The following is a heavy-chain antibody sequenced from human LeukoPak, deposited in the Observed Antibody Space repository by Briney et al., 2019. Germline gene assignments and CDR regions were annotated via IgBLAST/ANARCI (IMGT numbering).Heavy chain of an antibody. CDR3: ATVPLLPAAIGYYFDY. CDR2: FDPEDGET. D-gene: IGHD2-2*02. J-gene: IGHJ4*02. V-gene: IGHV1-24*01. Sequence: ASVXVSCKVSGYTLTELSMHWVRQAPGKGLEWMGGFDPEDGETIYAQKFQGRVTMTEDTSTDTAYMELSSLRSEDTAVYYCATVPLLPAAIGYYFDYWGQGTLVTVSS. CDR1: GYTLTELS.